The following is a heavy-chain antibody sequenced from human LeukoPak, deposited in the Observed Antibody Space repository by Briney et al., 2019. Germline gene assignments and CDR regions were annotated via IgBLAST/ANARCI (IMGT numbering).Heavy chain of an antibody. J-gene: IGHJ3*01. CDR2: FYPGDSDI. CDR3: ARDGPVPATADAFDF. Sequence: PGESLKISCKGSGYSFTNYWIGWVRQMPEKGLEWMGIFYPGDSDIRNSPSFQGQVTISADKSISTVYLQWSSLKASDTAMYYSARDGPVPATADAFDFWGQGTMVTVSS. CDR1: GYSFTNYW. V-gene: IGHV5-51*01. D-gene: IGHD2-2*01.